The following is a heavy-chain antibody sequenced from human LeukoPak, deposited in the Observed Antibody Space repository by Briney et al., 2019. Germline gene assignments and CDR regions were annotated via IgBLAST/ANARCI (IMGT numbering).Heavy chain of an antibody. CDR2: IYHSGST. Sequence: SETLSLTCTVSGASISGSGYYWGWIRQPPGKGLEWIGSIYHSGSTYYNPSLKSRVTISVDTSKNQFSLKLSSVTAADTAVYYCARYRAGANDAFDIWGQGTMVTVSS. J-gene: IGHJ3*02. D-gene: IGHD1-26*01. CDR3: ARYRAGANDAFDI. CDR1: GASISGSGYY. V-gene: IGHV4-39*07.